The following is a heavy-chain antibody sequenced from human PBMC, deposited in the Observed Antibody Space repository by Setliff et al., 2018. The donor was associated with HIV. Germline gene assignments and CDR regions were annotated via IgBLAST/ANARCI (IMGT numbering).Heavy chain of an antibody. Sequence: SGPTLVNPTETLTLTCAFSGFSLATGGVSLGWIRQPPGEGPEWLALIYWDGDTRYNPSLKGRLTVAKDASRNQVDLTVSNLDPVDTATYFCVHVSFYREVYFDAWGQGILVTVSS. CDR2: IYWDGDT. D-gene: IGHD3-16*02. CDR1: GFSLATGGVS. J-gene: IGHJ4*01. V-gene: IGHV2-5*02. CDR3: VHVSFYREVYFDA.